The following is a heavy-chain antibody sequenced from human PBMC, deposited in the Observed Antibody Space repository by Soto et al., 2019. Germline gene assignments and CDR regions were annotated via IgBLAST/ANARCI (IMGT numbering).Heavy chain of an antibody. CDR3: ASECAGYSGGWGQRGGFDY. D-gene: IGHD6-19*01. CDR1: GFTFSSYG. J-gene: IGHJ4*02. Sequence: QVQLVESGGGVVQPGRSLRLSCAASGFTFSSYGMHWVRQAPGKGLEWVAVIWYDGSKKYYADSVQGRFTISRDNSKNTRYLYMNSRRAGETAVYYCASECAGYSGGWGQRGGFDYWGQGTLVTVSS. V-gene: IGHV3-33*01. CDR2: IWYDGSKK.